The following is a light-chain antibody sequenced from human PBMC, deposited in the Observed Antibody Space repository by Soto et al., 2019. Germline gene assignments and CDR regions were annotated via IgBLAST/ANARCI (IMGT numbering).Light chain of an antibody. CDR3: AAWDDSLSGPWV. Sequence: QSVLTQPPSASGTPGQRITISCYGSSSNIGSHYVSWYQQFPGTAPKLLIYRNNQRPSGVPDRFSGSKSGTSASLAISVLRSEDEANYYCAAWDDSLSGPWVFGGGTKLTVL. V-gene: IGLV1-47*01. CDR1: SSNIGSHY. J-gene: IGLJ3*02. CDR2: RNN.